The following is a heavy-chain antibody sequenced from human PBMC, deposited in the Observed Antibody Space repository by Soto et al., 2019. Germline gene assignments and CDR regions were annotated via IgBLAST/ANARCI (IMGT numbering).Heavy chain of an antibody. CDR1: GFTFSSYA. J-gene: IGHJ6*03. Sequence: GGSLRLSCAASGFTFSSYAMSWVRQAPGKGLEWVSAISGSGGSTYYADSVKGRFTISRDNSKNTLYLQMNSLRAEDTAVYYCAKIIGMDAAVGTAGEYYYMDVWGKGTTVTVSS. V-gene: IGHV3-23*01. CDR3: AKIIGMDAAVGTAGEYYYMDV. CDR2: ISGSGGST. D-gene: IGHD6-13*01.